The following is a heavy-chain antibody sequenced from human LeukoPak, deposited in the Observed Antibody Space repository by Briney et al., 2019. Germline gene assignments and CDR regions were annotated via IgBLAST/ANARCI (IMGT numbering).Heavy chain of an antibody. J-gene: IGHJ4*02. CDR3: ARETPPGYFDY. V-gene: IGHV3-66*01. CDR1: GFTFSSYW. CDR2: IYSGGST. D-gene: IGHD1-1*01. Sequence: GGSLRLSCAASGFTFSSYWMSWVRQAPGKGLEWVSVIYSGGSTYYADSVKGRFTISRDNSKNTLYLQMNSLRAEDTAVYYCARETPPGYFDYWGQGTLVTVSS.